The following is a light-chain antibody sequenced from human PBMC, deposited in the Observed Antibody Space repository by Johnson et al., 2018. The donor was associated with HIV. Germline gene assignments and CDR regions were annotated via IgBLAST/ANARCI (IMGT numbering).Light chain of an antibody. CDR2: ENN. Sequence: QSVLTQPPSVSAAPGQKVTISCSGSSSNIGNNYVSWYQQLPGTAPKLLIYENNKRPSGIPDRFSGSKSGTSATLGITGLQTGDEADYYCGTWDSSLSAGDVGTGTKVTVL. V-gene: IGLV1-51*02. J-gene: IGLJ1*01. CDR3: GTWDSSLSAGD. CDR1: SSNIGNNY.